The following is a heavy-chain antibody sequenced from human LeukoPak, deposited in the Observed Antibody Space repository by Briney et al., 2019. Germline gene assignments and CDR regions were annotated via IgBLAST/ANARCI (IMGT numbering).Heavy chain of an antibody. D-gene: IGHD3-22*01. CDR3: ARVGYYDSSGHLYAFDI. CDR1: GYTFTGYY. J-gene: IGHJ3*02. CDR2: INPNSGGT. Sequence: ASVKVSCKASGYTFTGYYMHWVRQAPGQGLEWMGGINPNSGGTNYAQKFQGRVTMTRDTSISTAYMELSRLRSDDTAVYYCARVGYYDSSGHLYAFDIWGQGTMVTVSS. V-gene: IGHV1-2*02.